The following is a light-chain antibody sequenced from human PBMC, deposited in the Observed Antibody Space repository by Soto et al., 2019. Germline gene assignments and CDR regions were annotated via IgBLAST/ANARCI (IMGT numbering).Light chain of an antibody. V-gene: IGLV2-8*01. CDR2: EVA. CDR1: SSDVGAYNY. J-gene: IGLJ3*02. Sequence: QSVLTQPPSASGSPGQSVAISCTGTSSDVGAYNYVSWYQQHPGKAPKLMIYEVAKRPSGVPDRFSGSKSGNTASLTVSGLQAEDEADYYCSSYAGSNFGVFGGGTKVTVL. CDR3: SSYAGSNFGV.